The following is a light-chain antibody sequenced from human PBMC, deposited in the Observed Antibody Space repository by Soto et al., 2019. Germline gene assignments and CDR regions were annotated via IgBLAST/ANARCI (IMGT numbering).Light chain of an antibody. J-gene: IGKJ5*01. CDR3: QQLNSYLIT. CDR2: AAS. Sequence: GDRVTITCRASRGISSYLAWYQQKPGKAPKLLIYAASTLHTGVPSRFSGSGSGTEFTLTISSLQPEDFATYYCQQLNSYLITFGQGTRLEIK. V-gene: IGKV1-9*01. CDR1: RGISSY.